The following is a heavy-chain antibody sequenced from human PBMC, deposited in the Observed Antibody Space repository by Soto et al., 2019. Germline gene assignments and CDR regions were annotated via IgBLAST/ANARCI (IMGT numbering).Heavy chain of an antibody. J-gene: IGHJ5*02. V-gene: IGHV3-66*01. CDR3: ARVYKGVAAAGTFDP. D-gene: IGHD6-13*01. CDR1: GFTVSSNY. Sequence: GGSLRLSCAASGFTVSSNYMSWVRQAPGKGLEWVSVIYSGGSTYYADSVKGRFTISRDNSKNTLYLQMNSLRAEDTAVYYCARVYKGVAAAGTFDPWGQGTLVTVSS. CDR2: IYSGGST.